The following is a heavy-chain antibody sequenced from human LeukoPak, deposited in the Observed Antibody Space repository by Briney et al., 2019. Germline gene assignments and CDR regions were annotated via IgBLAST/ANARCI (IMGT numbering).Heavy chain of an antibody. Sequence: ASVKVSCKASGYTFTGYYMHWVRQAPGQGLEWMGWINPNSGGTNYAQKFQGRVTMTRDTSISTAYMELSRLRSDDTAVYYCAGEKDYYDSSGYYRGFDYWGQGTLVTVSS. CDR1: GYTFTGYY. V-gene: IGHV1-2*02. D-gene: IGHD3-22*01. J-gene: IGHJ4*02. CDR2: INPNSGGT. CDR3: AGEKDYYDSSGYYRGFDY.